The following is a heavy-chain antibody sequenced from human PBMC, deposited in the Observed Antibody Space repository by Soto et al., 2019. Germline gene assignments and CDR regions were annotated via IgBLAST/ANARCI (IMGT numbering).Heavy chain of an antibody. Sequence: SETLSLTCTVSGGSISSYYWSWIRQPPGKGLEWIGYIYYSGSTNYNPSLKSRVTISVDTSKNQFSLKLSSVTAADTAVYYCASVYCSSTSCLGYNWFDPWGQGTLVTVSS. D-gene: IGHD2-2*01. J-gene: IGHJ5*02. CDR3: ASVYCSSTSCLGYNWFDP. CDR2: IYYSGST. CDR1: GGSISSYY. V-gene: IGHV4-59*01.